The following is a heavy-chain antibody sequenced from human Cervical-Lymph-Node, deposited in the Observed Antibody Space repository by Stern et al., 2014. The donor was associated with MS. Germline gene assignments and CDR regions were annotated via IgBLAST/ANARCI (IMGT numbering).Heavy chain of an antibody. Sequence: VQLVESGGGVVQPGRSLRLSCTASGFTFSSYGMHWVRQAPGKGLEWVAGISNDGNNKYYADSVKGRFTISRDNSKNTLYLQMHSLRSEDTAVFYCAKDATMATPSGFFDYWGQGNMVTVSS. CDR2: ISNDGNNK. CDR3: AKDATMATPSGFFDY. V-gene: IGHV3-30*18. D-gene: IGHD5-24*01. J-gene: IGHJ4*02. CDR1: GFTFSSYG.